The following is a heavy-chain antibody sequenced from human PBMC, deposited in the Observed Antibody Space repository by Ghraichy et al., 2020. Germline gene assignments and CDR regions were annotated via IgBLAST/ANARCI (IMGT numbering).Heavy chain of an antibody. V-gene: IGHV1-46*03. CDR1: GYTFTSYY. CDR2: INPSGGST. J-gene: IGHJ4*02. D-gene: IGHD3-22*01. CDR3: ASYDSSGYYYRSLYY. Sequence: ASVKVSCKASGYTFTSYYMHWVRQAPGQGLEWMGIINPSGGSTSYAQKFQGRVTMTRDTSTSTVYMELSSLRSEDTAVYYCASYDSSGYYYRSLYYWGQGTLVTVSS.